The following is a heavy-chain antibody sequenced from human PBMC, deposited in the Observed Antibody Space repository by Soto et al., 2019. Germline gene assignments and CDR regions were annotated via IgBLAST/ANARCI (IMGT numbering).Heavy chain of an antibody. CDR1: GYTFTDYG. D-gene: IGHD3-3*01. Sequence: QVHLVQSGAEVEKPGASVKVSCKASGYTFTDYGISWVRQAPGQGLQWMGWITAFNGNTKYAQQFQGRVTMTTDTFTSAGYMELRSLESDDTAVYYCARISQSDFWSGYYFFFYYWCQGTLFTFSS. CDR3: ARISQSDFWSGYYFFFYY. V-gene: IGHV1-18*01. J-gene: IGHJ4*02. CDR2: ITAFNGNT.